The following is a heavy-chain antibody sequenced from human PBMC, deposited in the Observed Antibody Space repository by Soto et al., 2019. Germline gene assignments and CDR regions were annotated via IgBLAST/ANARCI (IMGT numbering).Heavy chain of an antibody. D-gene: IGHD3-10*01. CDR3: ATSNYGERD. Sequence: ELQVLESGGGLVQPGGSLRLTCAASGFTLSEYGTSWVRQAPGKGLEWVSFVSGSGDSTYYTDSVKGRFTISRDSSKNTVCLQMNILRAEDTAVYYCATSNYGERDWGQGTLVTVSS. CDR2: VSGSGDST. CDR1: GFTLSEYG. J-gene: IGHJ4*02. V-gene: IGHV3-23*01.